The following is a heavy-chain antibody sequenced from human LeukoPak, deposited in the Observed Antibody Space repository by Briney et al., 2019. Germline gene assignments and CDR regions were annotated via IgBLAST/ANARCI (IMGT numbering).Heavy chain of an antibody. CDR1: GGSISSYY. D-gene: IGHD5-18*01. CDR3: ARGVDTAMVMGLDYYYYYMDV. J-gene: IGHJ6*03. V-gene: IGHV4-59*01. CDR2: IYYSGST. Sequence: PSETLSLTCTVSGGSISSYYWSWLRQPPGKGREGIGDIYYSGSTNYNPSLKSRVTISVDTSKNQFSLKLSSVTAADTAVYYCARGVDTAMVMGLDYYYYYMDVWGKGTTVTVSS.